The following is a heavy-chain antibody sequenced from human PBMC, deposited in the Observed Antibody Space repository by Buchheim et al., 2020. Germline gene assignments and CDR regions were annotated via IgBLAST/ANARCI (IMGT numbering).Heavy chain of an antibody. CDR3: ARDSMGRKTLTPDY. J-gene: IGHJ4*02. CDR2: IWYDGSNK. CDR1: GFTFSSYG. V-gene: IGHV3-33*01. Sequence: QVQLVESGGGVVQPGRSLRLSCAASGFTFSSYGMHWVRQAPGKGLEWVAVIWYDGSNKYYADSVKGRFTISRDKSKNTLYLQMNSLRAEDTAVYYCARDSMGRKTLTPDYRGQGTL. D-gene: IGHD4-23*01.